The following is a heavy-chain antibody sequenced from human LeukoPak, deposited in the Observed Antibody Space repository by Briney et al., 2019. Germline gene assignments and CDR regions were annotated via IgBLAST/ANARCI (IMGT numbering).Heavy chain of an antibody. V-gene: IGHV4-30-4*01. D-gene: IGHD3-10*01. CDR1: GGSISSGDYY. CDR2: IYYSGST. Sequence: SQTLSLTCTVSGGSISSGDYYWSWIRQPPGKGLEWIGYIYYSGSTYYNPSLKSRVTLSVDTSKNQFSLKLSSVTAADTAVYYCARGLGSGSYNWFDPWGQGTLVTVSS. J-gene: IGHJ5*02. CDR3: ARGLGSGSYNWFDP.